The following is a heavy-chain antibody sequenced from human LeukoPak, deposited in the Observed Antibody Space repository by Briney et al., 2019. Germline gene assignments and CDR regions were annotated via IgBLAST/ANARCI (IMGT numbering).Heavy chain of an antibody. V-gene: IGHV3-23*01. D-gene: IGHD5-24*01. CDR2: ISGSGGST. Sequence: GGSLRLSCAASGFTFSDYYMSWIRQAPGKGLEWVSAISGSGGSTYYADSVKGRFTISRDNSKNTLYLQMNSLRAEDTAIYYCARSGYNRFDYWGQGTLVTVSS. CDR1: GFTFSDYY. CDR3: ARSGYNRFDY. J-gene: IGHJ4*02.